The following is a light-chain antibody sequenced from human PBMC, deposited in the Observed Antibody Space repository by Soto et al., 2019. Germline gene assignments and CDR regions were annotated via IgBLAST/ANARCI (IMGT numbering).Light chain of an antibody. Sequence: ETLMTQFPATLSVSPGERATLSCRASQSVSANLAWYRQIPGKAPRLLIYDASTRATGVPARLSGGGFGTEFTLTIKSLQSEDFAVYYCQQYHDWWTFGQGTKVDI. V-gene: IGKV3-15*01. CDR1: QSVSAN. CDR2: DAS. CDR3: QQYHDWWT. J-gene: IGKJ1*01.